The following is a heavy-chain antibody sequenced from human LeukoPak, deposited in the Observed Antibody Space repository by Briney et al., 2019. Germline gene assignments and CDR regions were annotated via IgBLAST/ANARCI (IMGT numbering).Heavy chain of an antibody. CDR1: GYTFTSYD. J-gene: IGHJ4*02. D-gene: IGHD2-2*01. V-gene: IGHV1-8*01. CDR2: MNPNSGNT. CDR3: ARVSRLRRHIVVVPAAMQDSDYDSSGQPLAY. Sequence: ASVKVSCKASGYTFTSYDINWVRQATGQGLEWMGWMNPNSGNTGYAQKFQGRVTMTRNTSISTAYMELSSLRSEDTAVYYCARVSRLRRHIVVVPAAMQDSDYDSSGQPLAYWGQGTLVTVSS.